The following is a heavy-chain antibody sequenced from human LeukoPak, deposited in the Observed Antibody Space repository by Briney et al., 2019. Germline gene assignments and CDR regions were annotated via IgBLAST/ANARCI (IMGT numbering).Heavy chain of an antibody. D-gene: IGHD2/OR15-2a*01. CDR2: IYTST. Sequence: SETLSLTCTVSDYSISSGYYWGWIRQPAGKGLEWIGRIYTSTNYNPSLKSRVTMSVDTSKNQFSLKLSSVTAADTAVYYCAKERRVLGGLYESWWFDPWGQGILVTVSS. CDR1: DYSISSGYY. V-gene: IGHV4-4*07. CDR3: AKERRVLGGLYESWWFDP. J-gene: IGHJ5*02.